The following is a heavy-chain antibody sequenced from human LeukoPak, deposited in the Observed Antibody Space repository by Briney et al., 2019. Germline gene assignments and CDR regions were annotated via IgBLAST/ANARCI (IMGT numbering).Heavy chain of an antibody. CDR1: GFTFSSYT. D-gene: IGHD2-2*02. CDR3: ASEYCTSTSCSTLGPDDAFDI. Sequence: GGLRLSCAASGFTFSSYTMNWVRQAPGKGLEWVSSIGSGGSYIYYADSVRGRFTLSRDNAKNSLYLQMHSLGAEDTAVYYCASEYCTSTSCSTLGPDDAFDIWGQGTMVTVSS. V-gene: IGHV3-21*01. J-gene: IGHJ3*02. CDR2: IGSGGSYI.